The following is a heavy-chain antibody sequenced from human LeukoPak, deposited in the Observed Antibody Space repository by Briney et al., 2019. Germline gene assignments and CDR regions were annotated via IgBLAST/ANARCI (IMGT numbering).Heavy chain of an antibody. Sequence: GGSLRLSCAASGFTFSSYAMSWVRQAPGRGLEWVSAISGSGGSTYYADSVKGRFTISRDNSKNTLYLQMNSLRAEDTAVYYCAKDSSWVNWFDPWGQGTLVTVSS. CDR2: ISGSGGST. V-gene: IGHV3-23*01. D-gene: IGHD6-13*01. CDR1: GFTFSSYA. CDR3: AKDSSWVNWFDP. J-gene: IGHJ5*02.